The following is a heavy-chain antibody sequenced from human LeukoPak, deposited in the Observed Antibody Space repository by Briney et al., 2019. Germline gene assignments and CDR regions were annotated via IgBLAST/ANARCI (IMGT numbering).Heavy chain of an antibody. J-gene: IGHJ4*02. CDR1: GYSFTSYW. Sequence: SGESLEISCKGSGYSFTSYWIGWVRQLPGKGLEWMGIIYPRDSDTRYSPSFQGQVTISADKSISTAYLQWSSLKASDTAMYYCARLGADYYDSSGDYWGQGTLVTVSS. CDR3: ARLGADYYDSSGDY. V-gene: IGHV5-51*01. CDR2: IYPRDSDT. D-gene: IGHD3-22*01.